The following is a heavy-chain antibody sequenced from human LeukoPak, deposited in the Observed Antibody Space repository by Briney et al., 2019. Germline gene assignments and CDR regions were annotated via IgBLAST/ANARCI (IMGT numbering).Heavy chain of an antibody. CDR1: GCTFSGYS. D-gene: IGHD4-17*01. CDR3: ATPPDYADLDY. CDR2: ISGSGGST. V-gene: IGHV3-23*01. J-gene: IGHJ4*02. Sequence: PGGSLRLSCTASGCTFSGYSMNWIRQAPGKGLEWVSAISGSGGSTYYADSVKGRFTISRDNSKNTLYLQMNSLRAEDTAVYYCATPPDYADLDYWGQGTLVTVSS.